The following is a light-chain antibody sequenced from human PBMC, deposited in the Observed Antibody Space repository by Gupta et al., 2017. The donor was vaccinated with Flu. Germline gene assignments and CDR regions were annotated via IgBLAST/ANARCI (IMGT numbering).Light chain of an antibody. CDR1: NVASER. CDR3: QVWDRSSDLYV. J-gene: IGLJ1*01. V-gene: IGLV3-21*02. CDR2: DDS. Sequence: SYVLTQPPSGSVAPGQTAKVTCEGNNVASERVHWYQQKPGQAPVLVVYDDSDRPSGIPERFSGSNSGNTATLTVSRVEAGDEADYFCQVWDRSSDLYVFGTLTKLTVL.